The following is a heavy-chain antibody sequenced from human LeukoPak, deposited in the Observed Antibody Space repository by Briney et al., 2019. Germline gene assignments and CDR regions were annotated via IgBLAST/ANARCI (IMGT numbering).Heavy chain of an antibody. CDR3: AKAWPAAGTFDS. D-gene: IGHD6-13*01. CDR2: ILPGGGDT. CDR1: GFTFSSYA. J-gene: IGHJ4*02. V-gene: IGHV3-23*01. Sequence: PGGSLRLSCAASGFTFSSYAMTWVRQASGNGLEWVSTILPGGGDTYYADSGKGRFTISRDTSKNTLYLQMNTLRVEDTAVYYCAKAWPAAGTFDSWGQGSLVTVSS.